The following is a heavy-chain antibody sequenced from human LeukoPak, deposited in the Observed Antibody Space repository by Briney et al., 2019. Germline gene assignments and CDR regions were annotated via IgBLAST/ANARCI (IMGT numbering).Heavy chain of an antibody. V-gene: IGHV4-39*01. CDR2: IYYSGST. D-gene: IGHD2-2*01. CDR3: ARGDIVVVPAANWFDP. Sequence: PSETLSLTCTVSGGSISSSSYYWGWIRQSPGKGLEWIGSIYYSGSTYYNPSLKSRVTISVDTSKNQFSLKLSSVTAADTAMYYCARGDIVVVPAANWFDPWGQGTLVTVSS. CDR1: GGSISSSSYY. J-gene: IGHJ5*02.